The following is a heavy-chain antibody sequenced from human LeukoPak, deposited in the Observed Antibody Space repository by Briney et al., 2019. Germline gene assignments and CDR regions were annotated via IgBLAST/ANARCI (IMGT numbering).Heavy chain of an antibody. V-gene: IGHV4-34*01. J-gene: IGHJ6*02. CDR3: ARDRLGYCSSTSCYRYYYYGMDV. CDR1: GGSFSGYY. Sequence: SETLSLTCAVYGGSFSGYYWSWIRQPPGKGLEWIGEINHSGSTNYNPSLKSRVTISVDTSKNQFSLKLSSVTAADTAVYYCARDRLGYCSSTSCYRYYYYGMDVWGQGTTVTVSS. CDR2: INHSGST. D-gene: IGHD2-2*01.